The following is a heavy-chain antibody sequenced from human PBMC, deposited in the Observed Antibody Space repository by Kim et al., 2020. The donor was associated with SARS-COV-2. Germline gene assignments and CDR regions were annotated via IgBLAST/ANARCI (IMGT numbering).Heavy chain of an antibody. Sequence: AGSVKGRFTIDRDNSMNRLYRQMNSVGAEDTAVYYCALAPDARRELRFDYWGQGTLVTVSS. CDR3: ALAPDARRELRFDY. V-gene: IGHV3-23*01. D-gene: IGHD1-7*01. J-gene: IGHJ4*02.